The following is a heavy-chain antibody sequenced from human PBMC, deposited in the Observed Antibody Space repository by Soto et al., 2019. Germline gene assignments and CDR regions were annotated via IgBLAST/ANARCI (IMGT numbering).Heavy chain of an antibody. J-gene: IGHJ3*02. V-gene: IGHV1-8*01. CDR1: GYTFTSYD. CDR3: ARRSVAEKAFDI. CDR2: MNPNSGNT. Sequence: ASVKVSCKASGYTFTSYDINWVRQATGQGLEWMGWMNPNSGNTGYAQKFQGRVTMTRNTSISTAYMELSSLRSEDTAVYYCARRSVAEKAFDIWGQGTMVTVSS.